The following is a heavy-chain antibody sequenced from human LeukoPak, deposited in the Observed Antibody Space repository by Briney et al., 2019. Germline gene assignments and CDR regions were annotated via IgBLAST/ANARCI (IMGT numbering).Heavy chain of an antibody. CDR3: ARDVKTRYCSSTSCYVPLDY. CDR1: GFTFSDYY. Sequence: GGSLRLSCAASGFTFSDYYMSWLRQAPGKGLEWVSYVSSSGSTIYYADSVKGRFTISRDNAKNSLYLQMNSLRAEDTAVYYCARDVKTRYCSSTSCYVPLDYWGQGTLVTVSS. V-gene: IGHV3-11*04. CDR2: VSSSGSTI. D-gene: IGHD2-2*01. J-gene: IGHJ4*02.